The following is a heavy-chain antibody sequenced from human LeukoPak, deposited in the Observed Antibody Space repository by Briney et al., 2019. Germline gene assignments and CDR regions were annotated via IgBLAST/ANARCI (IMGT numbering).Heavy chain of an antibody. D-gene: IGHD4-23*01. CDR1: GGSISSYY. V-gene: IGHV4-59*01. Sequence: SETLSLTCTVSGGSISSYYWSWIRQPPGKGLEWIGYIYYSGSTNCNPSVKSRVAMSVDTSKKQFSLKLSSLTAADTAVYYCARGGTAVIAPYAFDIWGPGTMVTVSS. J-gene: IGHJ3*02. CDR3: ARGGTAVIAPYAFDI. CDR2: IYYSGST.